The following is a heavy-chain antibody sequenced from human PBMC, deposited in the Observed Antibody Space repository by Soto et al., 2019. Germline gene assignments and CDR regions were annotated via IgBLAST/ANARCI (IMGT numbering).Heavy chain of an antibody. Sequence: SETLSLTCTVAAGFVNSDTHSWSWLRKTRGKRLEWIGFIYSGGSTKNPAHRSRGTMSVDTSKNQCSLKLRSVIVTDKAVYHCARFVRSCSGTTCYTRADVWGQGTTVTVSS. CDR3: ARFVRSCSGTTCYTRADV. J-gene: IGHJ6*02. CDR1: AGFVNSDTHS. V-gene: IGHV4-61*01. D-gene: IGHD2-2*02. CDR2: IYSGGST.